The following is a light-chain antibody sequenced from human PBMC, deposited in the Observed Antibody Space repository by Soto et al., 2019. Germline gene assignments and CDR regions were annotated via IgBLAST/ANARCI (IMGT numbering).Light chain of an antibody. V-gene: IGLV2-14*01. Sequence: QSALTQPASVSGSPGQSITISCTGTSSDVGGYDYVSWYQLHPGKAPKLMVFEVSNRPSGVSYRFSGSKSGNTASLTISGLQAEDEADYYCCSYALLFGTGTKVTV. CDR1: SSDVGGYDY. CDR3: CSYALL. J-gene: IGLJ1*01. CDR2: EVS.